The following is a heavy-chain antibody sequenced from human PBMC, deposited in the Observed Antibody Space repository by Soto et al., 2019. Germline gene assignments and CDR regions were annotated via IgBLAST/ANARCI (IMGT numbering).Heavy chain of an antibody. CDR2: ISSGGSPI. D-gene: IGHD3-3*01. CDR3: ARDGSTVEYYDFFALMDV. Sequence: PGGSLRLSCAASGFTFSDYYMSWIRQAPGKGLEWVSYISSGGSPIYYTDSVKGRFTISRDNAENSLYLQMNSLRAEDTAVYYFARDGSTVEYYDFFALMDVWGQGTTVTVS. CDR1: GFTFSDYY. V-gene: IGHV3-11*01. J-gene: IGHJ6*02.